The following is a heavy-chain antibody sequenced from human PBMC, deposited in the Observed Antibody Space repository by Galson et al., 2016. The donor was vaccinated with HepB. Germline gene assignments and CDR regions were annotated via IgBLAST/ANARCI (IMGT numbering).Heavy chain of an antibody. CDR3: AHYGSGSYAFDY. CDR2: IDPSDSYT. Sequence: QSGAEVKKPGESLRISCKGPGYSFTSYWISWVRQMPGKGLEWMGRIDPSDSYTNYSPSFQGHVSISADKSISTAYLQWSSLKASDTAIYYCAHYGSGSYAFDYWGQGTLVTVSS. J-gene: IGHJ4*02. D-gene: IGHD3-10*01. CDR1: GYSFTSYW. V-gene: IGHV5-10-1*01.